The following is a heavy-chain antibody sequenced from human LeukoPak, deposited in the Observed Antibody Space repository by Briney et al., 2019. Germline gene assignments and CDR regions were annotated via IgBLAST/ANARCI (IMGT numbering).Heavy chain of an antibody. CDR2: ISSSSSYI. D-gene: IGHD2-21*02. CDR1: GFSVSSNY. J-gene: IGHJ4*02. V-gene: IGHV3-21*06. CDR3: AREVRVTQVLDY. Sequence: GGSLRLSCAASGFSVSSNYMNWVRQAPGKGLEWVSSISSSSSYIYYTDSVNGRFTISRDNAKNSLFLQMNSLRAEDTAVYYCAREVRVTQVLDYWGQGTQAT.